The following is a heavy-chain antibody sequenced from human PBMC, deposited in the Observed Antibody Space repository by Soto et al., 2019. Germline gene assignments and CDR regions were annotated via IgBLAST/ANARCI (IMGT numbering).Heavy chain of an antibody. Sequence: EVQLIESGGGWVQPGTSLRGSCAASGFTFHEYAMHWVQQAPGKGLERVSGISSDGDNIAYADSVQGRFTVFRDNAKNSLYLQMNSLRAEDTALYYCTNGGYALIYYFGMDVWGPGTTVTVSS. D-gene: IGHD5-12*01. CDR2: ISSDGDNI. CDR1: GFTFHEYA. J-gene: IGHJ6*02. CDR3: TNGGYALIYYFGMDV. V-gene: IGHV3-9*01.